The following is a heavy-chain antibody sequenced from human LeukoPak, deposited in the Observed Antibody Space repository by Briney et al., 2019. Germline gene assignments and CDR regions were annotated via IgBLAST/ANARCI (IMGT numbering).Heavy chain of an antibody. D-gene: IGHD3-9*01. CDR1: GGSIDSSSYY. CDR2: VYYSGST. CDR3: ARRDNRLVTNSLDY. Sequence: SETLSLTCTVSGGSIDSSSYYRVWIRQPPGKGLEWIGSVYYSGSTYYNPSLKSRVTISVDTSKNQFSLILNSVTAADTAVYYCARRDNRLVTNSLDYWGQGTLVTVSS. V-gene: IGHV4-39*01. J-gene: IGHJ4*02.